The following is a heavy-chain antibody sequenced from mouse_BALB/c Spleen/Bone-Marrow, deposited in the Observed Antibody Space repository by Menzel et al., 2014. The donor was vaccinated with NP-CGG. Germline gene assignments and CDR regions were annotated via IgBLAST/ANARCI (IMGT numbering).Heavy chain of an antibody. CDR2: ILPGSGTT. V-gene: IGHV1-9*01. J-gene: IGHJ3*01. CDR1: GYTFNLYW. D-gene: IGHD2-4*01. Sequence: QVQLQQSGAELMKPGASVKISCKATGYTFNLYWIEWVKQRPGHGLEWIGEILPGSGTTNYNERFRGKGTFTADTSSSTAYMQLSSLTSEDSAVYYCARLITTGGFASWGQGTLVTVSA. CDR3: ARLITTGGFAS.